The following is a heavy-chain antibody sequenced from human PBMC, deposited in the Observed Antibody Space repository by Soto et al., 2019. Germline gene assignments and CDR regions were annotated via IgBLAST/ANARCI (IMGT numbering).Heavy chain of an antibody. D-gene: IGHD5-12*01. CDR2: IVPIFGTA. J-gene: IGHJ6*02. V-gene: IGHV1-69*12. Sequence: QVQLVQSGAEVKKHGSSVKVSCKASGGTFSSHGISWVRQAPGQGLEWMGGIVPIFGTADDAQRFRGRVTITADESTSTAYMELSSLRSEDTAVYYCTRGRYSGYDMPDTYYYYNYGMDVWGQGTTVTVSS. CDR3: TRGRYSGYDMPDTYYYYNYGMDV. CDR1: GGTFSSHG.